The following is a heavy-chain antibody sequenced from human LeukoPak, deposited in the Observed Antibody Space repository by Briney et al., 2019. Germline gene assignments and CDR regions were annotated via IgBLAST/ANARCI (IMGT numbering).Heavy chain of an antibody. Sequence: ASVKVSCKASGYTFTSYDINWVRQATGQGLEWMGWMNPNSGNTGYAQKFQGRVTITRNTSISTAYMELSSLRSEDTAVYYCARGRKSLRTIAARLFTESPRDAFDIWGQGTMVTVSS. V-gene: IGHV1-8*03. CDR1: GYTFTSYD. J-gene: IGHJ3*02. CDR3: ARGRKSLRTIAARLFTESPRDAFDI. D-gene: IGHD6-6*01. CDR2: MNPNSGNT.